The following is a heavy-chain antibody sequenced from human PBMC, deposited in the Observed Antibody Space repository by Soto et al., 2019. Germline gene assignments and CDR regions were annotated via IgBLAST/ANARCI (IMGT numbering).Heavy chain of an antibody. D-gene: IGHD6-19*01. CDR3: ARLTVVGRVGDC. V-gene: IGHV4-39*01. Sequence: QLQVQESGPGLVKPSETLSLTCSVSGGSISSSPYYWGWIRQPPGKGLEWIARISFSGNTDYNPPLKSRVNISADTSKNQFSLTLSSVTAADTAVYYCARLTVVGRVGDCWGQGTLVTVSS. CDR1: GGSISSSPYY. J-gene: IGHJ4*02. CDR2: ISFSGNT.